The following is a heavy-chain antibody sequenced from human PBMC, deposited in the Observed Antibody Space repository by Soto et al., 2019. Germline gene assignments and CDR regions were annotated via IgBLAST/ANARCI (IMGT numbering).Heavy chain of an antibody. Sequence: ASVKVSCKASGYTFTSYGINWVRQAPGRGLESMGWINPGNGNTKYSQQFQGRVIIDRDTSASTAYMELSSLRSEDTAVYYCARGGYFDSSNYLAYWGLGTLVTVSS. CDR3: ARGGYFDSSNYLAY. V-gene: IGHV1-3*01. D-gene: IGHD3-22*01. J-gene: IGHJ4*02. CDR1: GYTFTSYG. CDR2: INPGNGNT.